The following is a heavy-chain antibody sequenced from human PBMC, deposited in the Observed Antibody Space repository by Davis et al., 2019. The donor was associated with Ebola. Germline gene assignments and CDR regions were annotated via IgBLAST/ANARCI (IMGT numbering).Heavy chain of an antibody. D-gene: IGHD6-13*01. CDR2: ISSSSSYT. V-gene: IGHV3-11*03. CDR1: NDSISSYY. J-gene: IGHJ5*02. CDR3: AKSDDYSRPHWFDP. Sequence: LSLTCTVANDSISSYYWSWIRQAPGKGLEWVSYISSSSSYTNYAASVKGRFTISRDNAKNSLYLQMRSLSAEDTAIYFCAKSDDYSRPHWFDPWGQGTLVTVAS.